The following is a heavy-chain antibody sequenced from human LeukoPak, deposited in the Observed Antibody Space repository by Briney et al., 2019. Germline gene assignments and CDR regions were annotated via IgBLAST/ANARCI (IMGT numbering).Heavy chain of an antibody. CDR1: GYTFTGYY. J-gene: IGHJ6*03. Sequence: WASVKVSCKASGYTFTGYYMHWVRQAPGQGLEWMGWINPNSGGTNYAQKFQGRVTMTRDTSISTAYMELSRLRSDDTAVYYCARMWGSNYGVEHYYMDVWGKGTTVTVSS. CDR2: INPNSGGT. D-gene: IGHD4-11*01. V-gene: IGHV1-2*02. CDR3: ARMWGSNYGVEHYYMDV.